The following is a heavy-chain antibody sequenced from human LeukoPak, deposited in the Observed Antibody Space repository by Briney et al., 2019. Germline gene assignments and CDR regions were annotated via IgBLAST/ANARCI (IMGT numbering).Heavy chain of an antibody. CDR3: ARDRNFGVFTKKGLDV. J-gene: IGHJ6*02. D-gene: IGHD3-3*01. CDR1: GFIFSDYG. V-gene: IGHV3-48*01. CDR2: ISSSGTTI. Sequence: GGSLRLSYIVSGFIFSDYGMSWVRQAPGKGLTWISYISSSGTTIYQRDSVKGRFTISRDNGKNSLYLQMNSLRAEDTAVYYCARDRNFGVFTKKGLDVWGQGTTVTVSS.